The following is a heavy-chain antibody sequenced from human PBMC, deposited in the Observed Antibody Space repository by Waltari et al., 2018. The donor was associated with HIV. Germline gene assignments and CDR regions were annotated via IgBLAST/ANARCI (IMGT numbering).Heavy chain of an antibody. CDR1: GFTFSNFA. J-gene: IGHJ4*02. V-gene: IGHV3-33*01. D-gene: IGHD3-22*01. CDR3: ARGGYYYDISGYYHY. Sequence: QVQLVESGGGVVQPGRSLRLSCAASGFTFSNFAMHWVRQAPGKGLVWVAVIWYDGENKYYADSVKGRFTISRDNSKNTLYLQMNSLRVEDTAVYYCARGGYYYDISGYYHYWGQGTLVTVSS. CDR2: IWYDGENK.